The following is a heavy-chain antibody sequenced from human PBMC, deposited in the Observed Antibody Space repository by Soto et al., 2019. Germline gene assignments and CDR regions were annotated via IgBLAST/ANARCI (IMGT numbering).Heavy chain of an antibody. CDR1: RYTFISYD. CDR2: MNPKSANT. CDR3: ARSPSWETTVTPYYFDY. V-gene: IGHV1-8*01. Sequence: QVQLVQSGAEVKKPGASVKVSCKASRYTFISYDINWVRQATGQGLEWMGWMNPKSANTGYAQNFQGRVTMTRNTSISIAYMELSSLRSEDTAVYYCARSPSWETTVTPYYFDYWGQGTLVTVSS. D-gene: IGHD4-4*01. J-gene: IGHJ4*02.